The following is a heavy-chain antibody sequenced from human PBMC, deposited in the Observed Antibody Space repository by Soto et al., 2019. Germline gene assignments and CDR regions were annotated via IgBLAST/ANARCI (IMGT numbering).Heavy chain of an antibody. CDR2: INHSGST. CDR3: ARGDYSSSFWFDP. J-gene: IGHJ5*02. D-gene: IGHD6-6*01. CDR1: GGSFSGYY. Sequence: QVQLQQWGAELLKPSETLSLTCAVYGGSFSGYYWSWIRQPPGKGLEWIGEINHSGSTNYNPSLKSRVTISVDTSKNQFSLKLSSVTAADTAVYYCARGDYSSSFWFDPWGQGTLVTVSS. V-gene: IGHV4-34*01.